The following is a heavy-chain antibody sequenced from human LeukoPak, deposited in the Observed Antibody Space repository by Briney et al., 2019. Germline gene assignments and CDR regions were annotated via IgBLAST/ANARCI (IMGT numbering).Heavy chain of an antibody. D-gene: IGHD1-26*01. Sequence: GRSLRLSCAASGLTFSSYGMHWVRQAPGKGLEWVAVISYDGSNKYYADSVKGRFTISRDNSKNTLYLQMNSLRAEDTAVYYCAKETSRIGGSLASFDYWGQGTLVTVSS. V-gene: IGHV3-30*18. CDR2: ISYDGSNK. CDR1: GLTFSSYG. CDR3: AKETSRIGGSLASFDY. J-gene: IGHJ4*02.